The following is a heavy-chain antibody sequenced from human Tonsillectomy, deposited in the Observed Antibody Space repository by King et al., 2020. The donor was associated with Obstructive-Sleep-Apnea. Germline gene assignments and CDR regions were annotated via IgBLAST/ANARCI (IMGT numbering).Heavy chain of an antibody. D-gene: IGHD3-22*01. J-gene: IGHJ4*02. CDR2: IYYSGST. CDR1: GGSVSSGSYY. Sequence: VQLQESGPGLVKPSETLSLTCTVSGGSVSSGSYYWSWIRQPPGKGLEWIGYIYYSGSTNYNPSLKSRVTISVDTSKNQFSLKLSSVTAAATAVYYCARETLYDSSGYQRVYYFDYWGQGTLVTVSS. V-gene: IGHV4-61*01. CDR3: ARETLYDSSGYQRVYYFDY.